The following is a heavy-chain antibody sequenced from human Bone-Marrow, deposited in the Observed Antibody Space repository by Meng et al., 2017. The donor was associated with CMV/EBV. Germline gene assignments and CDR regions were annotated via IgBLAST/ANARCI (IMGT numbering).Heavy chain of an antibody. V-gene: IGHV3-30*04. D-gene: IGHD3-3*01. CDR3: ARDTEYYDFWSGYSGGSYYYYGMDV. CDR1: GLTLRSYA. CDR2: ISYDGSNK. Sequence: GGSLRLSCAASGLTLRSYAMHWVRQAPGKGLEWVAVISYDGSNKYYADSVKGRFTISRDNSKNTLYLQMNSLRPDDTAVYYCARDTEYYDFWSGYSGGSYYYYGMDVCGQGTTVTVSS. J-gene: IGHJ6*02.